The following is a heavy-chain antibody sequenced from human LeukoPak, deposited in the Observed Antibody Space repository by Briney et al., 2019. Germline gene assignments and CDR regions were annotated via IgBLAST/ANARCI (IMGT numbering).Heavy chain of an antibody. J-gene: IGHJ4*02. V-gene: IGHV3-15*01. CDR1: GFIFTNAW. Sequence: GGSLRLSCAAPGFIFTNAWMSWVRRAPGKGLEWVGRIKSNPDGGTTDYAAPVKGRFTISRDDSKNTLYVQMNSLITEDTAVYYCTTAAAGTSYWGQGTLVTVSS. CDR3: TTAAAGTSY. D-gene: IGHD6-13*01. CDR2: IKSNPDGGTT.